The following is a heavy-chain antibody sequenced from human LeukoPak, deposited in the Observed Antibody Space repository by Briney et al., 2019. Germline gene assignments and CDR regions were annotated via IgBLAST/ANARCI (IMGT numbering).Heavy chain of an antibody. CDR2: ISSSSSYI. J-gene: IGHJ4*02. Sequence: GGSLRLSCAASGFTFSSYSMNWVRQAPGKGLEWVSSISSSSSYIYYADSVKGRFTISRDNAKNSLYLHMNSLRAEDTAVYYCARDKSVAVAGTDDYWGQGTLVTVSS. D-gene: IGHD6-19*01. CDR1: GFTFSSYS. V-gene: IGHV3-21*01. CDR3: ARDKSVAVAGTDDY.